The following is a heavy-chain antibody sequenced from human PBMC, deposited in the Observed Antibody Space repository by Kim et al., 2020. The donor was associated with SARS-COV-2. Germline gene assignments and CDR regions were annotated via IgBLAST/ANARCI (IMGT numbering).Heavy chain of an antibody. Sequence: SETLSLTCTVSGGSISSSSYYWGWIRQPPGKGLEWIGSIYYSGSTYYNPSLKSRVTISVDTSKNQFSLKLSSVTAADTAVYYCARHDGGNGYMDVWGKGTTVTVSS. J-gene: IGHJ6*03. V-gene: IGHV4-39*01. CDR1: GGSISSSSYY. CDR3: ARHDGGNGYMDV. D-gene: IGHD2-15*01. CDR2: IYYSGST.